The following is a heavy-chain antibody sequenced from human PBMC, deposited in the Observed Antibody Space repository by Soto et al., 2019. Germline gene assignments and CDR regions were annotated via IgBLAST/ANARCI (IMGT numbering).Heavy chain of an antibody. CDR3: ARRIVSSSIDAFDI. CDR2: IFSNDEK. Sequence: QVTLKESGPVLVKPTETLTLTCTVSGFSLSNARMGVSWIRQPPGKALEWLAHIFSNDEKSYSTSLKSRLTISKDTSKSQVVLTMTNMYSVDTATYYCARRIVSSSIDAFDIWGQGTMVTVSS. CDR1: GFSLSNARMG. J-gene: IGHJ3*02. V-gene: IGHV2-26*01. D-gene: IGHD2-21*01.